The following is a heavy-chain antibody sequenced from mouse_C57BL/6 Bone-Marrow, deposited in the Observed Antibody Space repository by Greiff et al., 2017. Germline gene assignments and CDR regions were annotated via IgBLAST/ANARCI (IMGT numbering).Heavy chain of an antibody. J-gene: IGHJ4*01. CDR1: GYAFTNYL. V-gene: IGHV1-54*01. D-gene: IGHD2-3*01. CDR2: INPGSGGT. CDR3: ARGRLDGPYAMDY. Sequence: QVQLKESGAELVRPGTSVKVSCKASGYAFTNYLLEWVKQRPGQGLEWIGVINPGSGGTNYNEKFKGKATLTADKSSSTAYMQLSSLTSEDSAVYFCARGRLDGPYAMDYWGQGTSVTVSS.